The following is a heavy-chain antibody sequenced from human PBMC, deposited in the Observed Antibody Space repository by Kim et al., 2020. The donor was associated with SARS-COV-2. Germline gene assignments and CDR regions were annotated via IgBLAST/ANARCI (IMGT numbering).Heavy chain of an antibody. CDR2: IYYSGST. CDR3: AREVWGFGEFHGMDV. D-gene: IGHD3-10*01. CDR1: GGSISSYY. V-gene: IGHV4-59*01. J-gene: IGHJ6*02. Sequence: SETLSLTCTVSGGSISSYYWSWIRQPPGKGLEWIGYIYYSGSTNYNPSLKSRVTISVDTSKNQFSLKLSSVTAADTAVYYCAREVWGFGEFHGMDVWGQGTTVTVSS.